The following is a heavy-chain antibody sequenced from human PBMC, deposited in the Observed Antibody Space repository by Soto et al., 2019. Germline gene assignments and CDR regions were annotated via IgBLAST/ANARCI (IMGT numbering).Heavy chain of an antibody. CDR3: ASIWFGDFDY. CDR2: FHSSGAT. V-gene: IGHV4-30-4*01. CDR1: GASISSADYY. D-gene: IGHD3-10*01. Sequence: QVQLQESGPGLVKPSRTLSLTCTVSGASISSADYYWSWIRQPPGKGLEWIGYFHSSGATYKDPSLKSRVTISVDTSKNQISLKLDSVTAADTAIYYCASIWFGDFDYWGHGTLVTISS. J-gene: IGHJ4*01.